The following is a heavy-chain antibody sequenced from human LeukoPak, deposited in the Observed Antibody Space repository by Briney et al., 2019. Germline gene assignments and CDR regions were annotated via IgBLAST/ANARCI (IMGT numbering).Heavy chain of an antibody. J-gene: IGHJ5*02. CDR1: GGSLSSGSYY. CDR3: ARESGIAVAGTYWFDP. Sequence: SETLCLTCAVSGGSLSSGSYYWSWIRQPAGKGLELIGRIYTRGSTNYNPTLKSRVTISVDTSKNQFSLKLSSVTAADTAVYYCARESGIAVAGTYWFDPWGEGTLVTVSS. V-gene: IGHV4-61*02. CDR2: IYTRGST. D-gene: IGHD6-19*01.